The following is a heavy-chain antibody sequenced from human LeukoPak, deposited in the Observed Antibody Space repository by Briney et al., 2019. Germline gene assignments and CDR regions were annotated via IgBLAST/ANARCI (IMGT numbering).Heavy chain of an antibody. J-gene: IGHJ4*02. CDR1: GFTFSSYS. D-gene: IGHD3-22*01. Sequence: GGSLRLSCAASGFTFSSYSMNWVRQAPGKGLEWGSYISGSSTIYYADSVKGRFTISRDNGKNTLYLQMNSLRAEDTAVYYCARGSTYYDSSGQVPFDYWGQGTLVTVSS. CDR2: ISGSSTI. CDR3: ARGSTYYDSSGQVPFDY. V-gene: IGHV3-48*01.